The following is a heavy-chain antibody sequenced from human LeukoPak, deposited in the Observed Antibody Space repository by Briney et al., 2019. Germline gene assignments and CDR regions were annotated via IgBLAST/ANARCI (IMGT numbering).Heavy chain of an antibody. J-gene: IGHJ5*02. Sequence: PSETLFLTCTVSGGSISSDSYYWSWIRQPAGKGREWIGRIYTSGSTNYNPSLNRRVTISVDTSKNQFSLKLYSVTAADTAVYYCARGYYYGSGTYYKTWGQGTLVTVSS. CDR2: IYTSGST. V-gene: IGHV4-61*02. CDR1: GGSISSDSYY. D-gene: IGHD3-10*01. CDR3: ARGYYYGSGTYYKT.